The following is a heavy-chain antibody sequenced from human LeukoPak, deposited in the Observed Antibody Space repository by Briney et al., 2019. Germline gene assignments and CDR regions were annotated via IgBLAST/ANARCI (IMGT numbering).Heavy chain of an antibody. CDR2: INHSGST. CDR3: ARESYSSSWHFDY. Sequence: SETLSLTCAVYGGSFSGYYWSWIRQPPGKGLEWIGEINHSGSTNYNPSLKSRVTISVDTSKNQFSLKLSSVTAADTAVYYCARESYSSSWHFDYWGQGTLVTVSS. CDR1: GGSFSGYY. D-gene: IGHD6-13*01. J-gene: IGHJ4*02. V-gene: IGHV4-34*01.